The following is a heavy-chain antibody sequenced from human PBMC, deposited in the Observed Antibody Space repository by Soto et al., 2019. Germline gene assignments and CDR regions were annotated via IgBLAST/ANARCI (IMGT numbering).Heavy chain of an antibody. CDR1: GGTLKNYA. CDR3: AITYFDVVACFRHYFFYMDY. CDR2: IIPAFGTA. J-gene: IGHJ4*01. D-gene: IGHD3-10*02. Sequence: QVQLVQSGAEVKKPGSSVKVSCKASGGTLKNYAISWLRQAPGQGPEWMGGIIPAFGTADYAQKFQDRVTDAATGSANMGLSKLRTVGSEDSSIYYCAITYFDVVACFRHYFFYMDYWGQGTPVTVSS. V-gene: IGHV1-69*01.